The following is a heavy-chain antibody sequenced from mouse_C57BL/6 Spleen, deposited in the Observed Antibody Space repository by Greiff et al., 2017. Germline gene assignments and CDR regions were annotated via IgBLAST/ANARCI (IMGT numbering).Heavy chain of an antibody. Sequence: VKLMESGAELARPGASVKLSCKASGYTFTSYGISWVKQRPGQGLEWIGEIYPRSGNTYYNEKFKGKATLTADTSSSTAYMELRSLTSEDSAVYFCARRGTYSNYVEYYAMGYWGQGTSVTVSS. J-gene: IGHJ4*01. D-gene: IGHD2-5*01. CDR3: ARRGTYSNYVEYYAMGY. CDR1: GYTFTSYG. CDR2: IYPRSGNT. V-gene: IGHV1-81*01.